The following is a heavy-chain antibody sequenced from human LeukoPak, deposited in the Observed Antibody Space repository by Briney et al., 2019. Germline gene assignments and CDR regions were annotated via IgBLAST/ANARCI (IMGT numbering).Heavy chain of an antibody. V-gene: IGHV3-23*01. CDR1: AFTFITQG. CDR2: VTDMGDST. J-gene: IGHJ3*01. Sequence: PGRSETLLWAPSAFTFITQGASSARLPPGEGIGWVSVVTDMGDSTFYADSVKGRFIISRDNSKNTLHLQMNSLRAEDTALYYCAKDSYTLIRGVVSDDGFDVWGQGTMVTVS. D-gene: IGHD3-10*01. CDR3: AKDSYTLIRGVVSDDGFDV.